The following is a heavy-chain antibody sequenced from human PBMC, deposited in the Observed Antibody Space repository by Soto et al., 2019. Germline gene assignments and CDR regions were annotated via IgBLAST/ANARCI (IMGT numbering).Heavy chain of an antibody. CDR3: AGSRGFGFDF. Sequence: QVQLVQSGDELKKPGASVKVSCKASDYTFNSYGISWVRKAPGQGLEWMGWLSGDNGDIKYAQKFQGRVTMTTEISTSTVYMELRSLSSDDTAVYFCAGSRGFGFDFWGQGTLVTVSS. D-gene: IGHD2-15*01. V-gene: IGHV1-18*01. CDR2: LSGDNGDI. J-gene: IGHJ4*02. CDR1: DYTFNSYG.